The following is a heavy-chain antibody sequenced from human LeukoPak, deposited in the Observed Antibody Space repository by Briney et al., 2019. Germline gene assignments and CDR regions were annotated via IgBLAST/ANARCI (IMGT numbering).Heavy chain of an antibody. V-gene: IGHV4-38-2*02. CDR3: ARITDRTIFGEIMHGFDI. CDR2: IYHSGST. D-gene: IGHD3-3*01. J-gene: IGHJ3*02. CDR1: GYSISSGYY. Sequence: SETLSLTCTVSGYSISSGYYWGWIRQPPGKGLEWIGSIYHSGSTYYNPSLKSRGTISVDTSNNQFSLKLSSVTAADTVVYYCARITDRTIFGEIMHGFDIWGQGTPVTVSS.